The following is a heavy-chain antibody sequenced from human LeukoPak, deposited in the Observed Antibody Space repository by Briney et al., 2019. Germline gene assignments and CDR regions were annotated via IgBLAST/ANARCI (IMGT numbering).Heavy chain of an antibody. CDR2: MSYDKTNK. V-gene: IGHV3-30*18. J-gene: IGHJ1*01. CDR1: GFTFSSYG. Sequence: PGGSLRLSSAASGFTFSSYGMHWVRQAPGKGLEWVAAMSYDKTNKFYANSVKGRFTISRDNPKNTVYLQMDSLRFEDTAVYFCAKDFLRGSYPGYFQDWGQGTLVTVSS. D-gene: IGHD1-26*01. CDR3: AKDFLRGSYPGYFQD.